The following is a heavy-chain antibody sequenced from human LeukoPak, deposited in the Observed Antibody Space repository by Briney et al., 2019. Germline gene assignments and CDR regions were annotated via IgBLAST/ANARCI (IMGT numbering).Heavy chain of an antibody. D-gene: IGHD4-17*01. CDR3: ARVMTTVMTKTFDY. CDR1: GASISRSDYF. CDR2: IYYSGTT. J-gene: IGHJ4*02. V-gene: IGHV4-39*01. Sequence: PSETLSLTCTVSGASISRSDYFWGWIRQPPGKGLEWIGNIYYSGTTYYNPSLKSRVTISVDTSRNQFSLELSSVTAADTAVYYRARVMTTVMTKTFDYWGQGTLVTVSS.